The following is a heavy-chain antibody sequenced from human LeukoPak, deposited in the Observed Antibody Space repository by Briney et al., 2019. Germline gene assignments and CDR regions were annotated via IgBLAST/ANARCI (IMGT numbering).Heavy chain of an antibody. V-gene: IGHV3-53*01. CDR1: GFIVSSVY. D-gene: IGHD3-3*01. CDR3: ARETEWLSQTPGIDY. Sequence: GGSLRLSCAASGFIVSSVYMSWVRQSPGKGLECVSIIYSTGDTYYADSVKGRFTISRDVSKNTVYLQMNSLRAEDTAVYYCARETEWLSQTPGIDYWGQGTLVTVSS. CDR2: IYSTGDT. J-gene: IGHJ4*02.